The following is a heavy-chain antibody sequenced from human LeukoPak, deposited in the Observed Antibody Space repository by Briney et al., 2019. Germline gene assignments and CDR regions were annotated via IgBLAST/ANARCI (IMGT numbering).Heavy chain of an antibody. J-gene: IGHJ4*02. Sequence: PGGSLRLSCAASGFTFSSYTMNWVRQAPGKGLEWVSSIISSGSYIYYADSVKGRFTISRDNAKNSLYLQMNSLRAEDTAVYYCVRDFGGYCSSSNCDLGWLDYWGQGTLVTVSS. CDR1: GFTFSSYT. CDR2: IISSGSYI. V-gene: IGHV3-21*03. CDR3: VRDFGGYCSSSNCDLGWLDY. D-gene: IGHD2-2*01.